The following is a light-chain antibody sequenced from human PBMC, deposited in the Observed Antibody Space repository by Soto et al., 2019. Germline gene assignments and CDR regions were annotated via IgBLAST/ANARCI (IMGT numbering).Light chain of an antibody. Sequence: DIQMTQSPSSLSASVGDRVTINCRASQSISTFLNWYQQKPGQAPKVLISAAATLQSGVPSRFSCRGSGTDFTLTIGSLQPSDFATYYCQQSDSTPYTFGQGTTLETK. CDR3: QQSDSTPYT. CDR1: QSISTF. J-gene: IGKJ2*01. CDR2: AAA. V-gene: IGKV1-39*01.